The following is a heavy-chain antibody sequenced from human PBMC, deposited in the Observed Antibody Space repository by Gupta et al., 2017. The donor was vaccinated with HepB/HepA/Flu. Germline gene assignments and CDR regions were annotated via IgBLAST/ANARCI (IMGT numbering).Heavy chain of an antibody. J-gene: IGHJ4*02. CDR2: ISSSGRTI. Sequence: EVQLVESGGGLVQPGGSLRLSCAASGFTFSSYEMNWVRQAPGKGLEWVSYISSSGRTIYYADSVKSRFTISRDNAKNSLYLQMNSLRAEDTAVYYCARGGGYGDPTSDYWGQGTLVTVSS. V-gene: IGHV3-48*03. D-gene: IGHD4-17*01. CDR3: ARGGGYGDPTSDY. CDR1: GFTFSSYE.